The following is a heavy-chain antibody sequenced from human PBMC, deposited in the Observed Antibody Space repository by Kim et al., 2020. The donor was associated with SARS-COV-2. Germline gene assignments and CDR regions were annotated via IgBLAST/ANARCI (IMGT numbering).Heavy chain of an antibody. J-gene: IGHJ4*02. CDR1: GGSFSGYY. Sequence: SETLSLTCAVYGGSFSGYYWSWIRQPPGKGLEWIGEINHSGSTNYNPSLKSRVTISVDTSKNQFSLKLSSVTAADTAVYYCARGLGVPTYYFDYWGQGTLVTVSS. V-gene: IGHV4-34*01. CDR3: ARGLGVPTYYFDY. CDR2: INHSGST.